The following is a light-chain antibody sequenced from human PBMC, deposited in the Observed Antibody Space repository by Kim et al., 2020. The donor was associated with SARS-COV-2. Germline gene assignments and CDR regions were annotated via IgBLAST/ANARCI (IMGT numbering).Light chain of an antibody. CDR1: HSISSW. CDR3: QDYSTTSRT. V-gene: IGKV1-5*03. J-gene: IGKJ1*01. Sequence: ASVEDIVTITCRASHSISSWLAWYQQKPGKGQKLLIYKASSLESGVPSRFSGSGSGTEFTLTISSLQPDDFATYYCQDYSTTSRTFGQGTKVDIK. CDR2: KAS.